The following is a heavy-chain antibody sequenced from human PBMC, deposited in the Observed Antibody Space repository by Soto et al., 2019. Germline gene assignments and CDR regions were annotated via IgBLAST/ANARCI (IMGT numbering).Heavy chain of an antibody. CDR2: IYHSGST. V-gene: IGHV4-30-2*01. CDR3: ARDRLGDGGYDFINYFDY. CDR1: GGSISSGGYS. Sequence: PSETLSLTCAVSGGSISSGGYSWSWIRQPPGKGLEWIGYIYHSGSTYYNPSLKSRVTISVDRSKNQFSLKLSSVTAADTAVYYCARDRLGDGGYDFINYFDYWGQGTLVTVSS. J-gene: IGHJ4*02. D-gene: IGHD5-12*01.